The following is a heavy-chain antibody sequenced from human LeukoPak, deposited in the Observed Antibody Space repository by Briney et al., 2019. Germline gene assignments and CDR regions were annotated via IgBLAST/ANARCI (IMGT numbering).Heavy chain of an antibody. D-gene: IGHD1-14*01. J-gene: IGHJ5*02. CDR1: GYTFTSYY. CDR2: INPSGGST. Sequence: GASVKVSCKASGYTFTSYYMHWVRQDPGQGLEWMGIINPSGGSTSYAQKFQGRVTMTRDTSTSTVYMELSSLRSEDTAVYYCARAPAGANWFDPWGQGTLVTVSS. V-gene: IGHV1-46*01. CDR3: ARAPAGANWFDP.